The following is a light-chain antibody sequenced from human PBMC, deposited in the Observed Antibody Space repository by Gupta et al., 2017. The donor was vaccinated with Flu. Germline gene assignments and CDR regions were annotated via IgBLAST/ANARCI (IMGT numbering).Light chain of an antibody. CDR2: GAS. V-gene: IGKV3-15*01. J-gene: IGKJ4*01. CDR3: QQYNNWPVT. Sequence: EIVMTQSPATLSVSPGERATLSCRASQSFSSNLAWYQQKPCQAPRLLIYGASTRATGIPARFSGSGYGTEFTLTISSLQSEDFAVDYCQQYNNWPVTFGGGTKVEIK. CDR1: QSFSSN.